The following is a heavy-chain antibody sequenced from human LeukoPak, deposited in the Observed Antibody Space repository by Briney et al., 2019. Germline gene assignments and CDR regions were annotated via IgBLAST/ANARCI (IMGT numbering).Heavy chain of an antibody. J-gene: IGHJ4*02. CDR2: ISGSGGST. V-gene: IGHV3-23*01. Sequence: PGGSLRLSRAASGFTFSSYAMSWVRQAPGKGLEWVSAISGSGGSTYYADSVKGRFTISRDNSKNTLYLQMNSLRAEDTAVYYYAKIYSGSYYELDYWGQGTLVTVSS. CDR1: GFTFSSYA. D-gene: IGHD1-26*01. CDR3: AKIYSGSYYELDY.